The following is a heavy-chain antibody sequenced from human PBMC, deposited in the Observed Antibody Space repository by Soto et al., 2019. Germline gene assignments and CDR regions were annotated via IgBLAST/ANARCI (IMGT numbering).Heavy chain of an antibody. CDR2: IYYTGRA. V-gene: IGHV4-31*03. CDR1: GDYLHIGGYY. Sequence: KPSETLSLTCSVSGDYLHIGGYYWTRNRRLPGKGLEWLGYIYYTGRAYYNPSLESRLTMSVDRSTNHFSLKLSAVTAAATAIYFVGKGAGSNDKWLNPWAKGPLVTVS. CDR3: GKGAGSNDKWLNP. D-gene: IGHD2-8*01. J-gene: IGHJ5*02.